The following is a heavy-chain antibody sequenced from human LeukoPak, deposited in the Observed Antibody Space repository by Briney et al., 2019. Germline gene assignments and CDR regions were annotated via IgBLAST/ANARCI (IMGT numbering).Heavy chain of an antibody. CDR1: GFTFSTYS. CDR3: VSFYETY. V-gene: IGHV3-48*01. CDR2: ISGSTSTT. Sequence: PGGSLRLSCAVSGFTFSTYSMNWVRQAPGKGLEWVSHISGSTSTTYYADSVKGRFTISRDNAKNSPYLQMNSLRAEDTAVYYCVSFYETYWGRGTLVTVSS. J-gene: IGHJ4*02. D-gene: IGHD2/OR15-2a*01.